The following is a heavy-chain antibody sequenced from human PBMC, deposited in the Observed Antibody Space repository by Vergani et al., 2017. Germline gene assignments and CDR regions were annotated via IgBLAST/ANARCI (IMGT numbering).Heavy chain of an antibody. CDR2: ISGSGGST. CDR3: AKSSIAVAEPQGNGYFDY. CDR1: GFPFSSYA. D-gene: IGHD6-19*01. Sequence: EVQLLESGGGLVQPGGSLRLSCAASGFPFSSYAMSWVRQAPGKGLEWVSAISGSGGSTYYADSVKGRFTISRDNSKNTLYLQMNSLRAEDTAVYYCAKSSIAVAEPQGNGYFDYWGQGTLVTVSS. V-gene: IGHV3-23*01. J-gene: IGHJ4*02.